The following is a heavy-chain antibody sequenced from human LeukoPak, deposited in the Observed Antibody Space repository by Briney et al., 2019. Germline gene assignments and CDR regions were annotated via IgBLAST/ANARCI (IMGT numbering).Heavy chain of an antibody. J-gene: IGHJ4*02. Sequence: PGRSLRPSCAASGFTFSSYAMHWVRQAPGKGRGWRAVIAYVGSNKYYADSVKGRFTIYRDNSKNTLYLQMNSLRCEDTAVYYFSKGYSYGVLWYYFDYWGQGTLVTVS. V-gene: IGHV3-30*04. CDR2: IAYVGSNK. CDR3: SKGYSYGVLWYYFDY. CDR1: GFTFSSYA. D-gene: IGHD5-18*01.